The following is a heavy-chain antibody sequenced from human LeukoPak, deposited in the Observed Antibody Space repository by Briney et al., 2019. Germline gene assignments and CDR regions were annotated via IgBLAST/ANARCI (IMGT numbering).Heavy chain of an antibody. Sequence: EASVKVSCKASGGTFSNYAISWVRQAPGQGLEWMGIINPSGGSTTYAQKFQGRVTMTRDMSTSTVYMELSSLRSEDTAVYYCARGGILTGKLPRGSTWCKYYWGQGTLVTVSS. CDR2: INPSGGST. CDR3: ARGGILTGKLPRGSTWCKYY. J-gene: IGHJ4*02. V-gene: IGHV1-46*01. D-gene: IGHD3-9*01. CDR1: GGTFSNYA.